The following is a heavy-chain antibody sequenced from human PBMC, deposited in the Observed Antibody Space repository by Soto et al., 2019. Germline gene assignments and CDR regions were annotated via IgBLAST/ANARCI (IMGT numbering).Heavy chain of an antibody. Sequence: GGSVRLCGVEAKITYISYWRNWDRQTPGKGLVWVSRINSDGSSTSYADSVKGRFTISRDNAKNTLYLQMNSLRAEDTDVYYCARMGISVIDYWGQGTLVTVSS. CDR2: INSDGSST. D-gene: IGHD2-15*01. CDR3: ARMGISVIDY. V-gene: IGHV3-74*01. CDR1: KITYISYW. J-gene: IGHJ4*02.